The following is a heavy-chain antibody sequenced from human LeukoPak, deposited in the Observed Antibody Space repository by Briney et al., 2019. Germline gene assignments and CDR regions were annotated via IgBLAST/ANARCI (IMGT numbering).Heavy chain of an antibody. V-gene: IGHV4-31*03. J-gene: IGHJ3*02. CDR2: IYYSGST. CDR1: GGSISSGGYY. D-gene: IGHD2-21*02. CDR3: ARWVGGVTGAAFDI. Sequence: SETLSLTCTVSGGSISSGGYYWSWIRQHPGKGLEWIGYIYYSGSTYYNPPLKSRVTISVDTSKNQFSLKLSSVTAAGTAVYYCARWVGGVTGAAFDIWGQGTMVTVSS.